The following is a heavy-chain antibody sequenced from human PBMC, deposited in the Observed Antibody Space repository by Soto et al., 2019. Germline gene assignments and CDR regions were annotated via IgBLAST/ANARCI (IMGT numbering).Heavy chain of an antibody. D-gene: IGHD2-2*01. J-gene: IGHJ5*02. Sequence: EALSLTCIVSVGCSGSNSYYFFWIRHPPGKGLEWIGSLYYTGTTNYNSSLKSRVTISADKSQNQFSLRLSSVTAADTAVYYCGAYCSRTHCYDGFDPWGQGTLVTVSS. CDR2: LYYTGTT. CDR1: VGCSGSNSYY. V-gene: IGHV4-39*01. CDR3: GAYCSRTHCYDGFDP.